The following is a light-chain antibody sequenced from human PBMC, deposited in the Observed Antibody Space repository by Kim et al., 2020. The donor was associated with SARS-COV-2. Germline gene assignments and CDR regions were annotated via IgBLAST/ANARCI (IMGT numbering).Light chain of an antibody. Sequence: ENVLTQSPGTLSVSPGERATLSCRASQSVSSNFLAWYQQKAGQAPRLVIYSASSRASGIPDRFSGSGSGTDFTLTIRTLEPEDFAVYYCQHYATSPASFGPAT. CDR2: SAS. CDR3: QHYATSPAS. CDR1: QSVSSNF. J-gene: IGKJ1*01. V-gene: IGKV3-20*01.